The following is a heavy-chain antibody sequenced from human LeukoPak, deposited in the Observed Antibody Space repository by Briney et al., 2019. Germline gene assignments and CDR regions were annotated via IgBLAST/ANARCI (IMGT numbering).Heavy chain of an antibody. CDR3: ARDLPHLSSSRLRALDY. Sequence: GGSLRLSCAASGLTFSFYSMNWVRQAPGKGLEWVSYISSFSGTINYAESVKGRFTISRDNAKNSLYLQMNSLRADDTAVYYCARDLPHLSSSRLRALDYWGQGTLVTVSS. J-gene: IGHJ4*02. V-gene: IGHV3-48*01. CDR1: GLTFSFYS. D-gene: IGHD6-6*01. CDR2: ISSFSGTI.